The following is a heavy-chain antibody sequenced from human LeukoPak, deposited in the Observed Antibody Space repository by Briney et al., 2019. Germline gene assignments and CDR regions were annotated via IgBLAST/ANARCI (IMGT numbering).Heavy chain of an antibody. CDR2: FDPEDGET. CDR3: ATSGVAYCGGDCQPYFDY. Sequence: GASVKVSCKVSGYTLTELSMHWVRQAPGKGLEWMGGFDPEDGETIYAQKFQGRVTMTEDTSTDTDHMELSSLRSEDTAVYYCATSGVAYCGGDCQPYFDYWGQGTLVTVSS. D-gene: IGHD2-21*02. V-gene: IGHV1-24*01. CDR1: GYTLTELS. J-gene: IGHJ4*02.